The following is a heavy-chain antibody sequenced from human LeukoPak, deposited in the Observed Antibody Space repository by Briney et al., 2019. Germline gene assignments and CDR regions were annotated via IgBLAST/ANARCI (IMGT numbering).Heavy chain of an antibody. Sequence: ISGKGSGYISTNYWIGSRRQWPAKGQEKMGIFSPGYSNTRYSPSFRGQVAMSADKYIPTASLQWSSLAASDTAIYYCARWPRGATAAYFDYWGQGTLVTVSS. CDR1: GYISTNYW. D-gene: IGHD6-13*01. J-gene: IGHJ4*02. CDR2: FSPGYSNT. CDR3: ARWPRGATAAYFDY. V-gene: IGHV5-51*01.